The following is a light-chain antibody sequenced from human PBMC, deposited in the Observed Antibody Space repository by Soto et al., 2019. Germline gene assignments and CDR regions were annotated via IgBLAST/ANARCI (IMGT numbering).Light chain of an antibody. V-gene: IGKV3-20*01. CDR1: QSVSRSY. CDR3: QHYNSYSEA. J-gene: IGKJ1*01. Sequence: EIVFTQSPGTLSLSPGERATLSCSATQSVSRSYLAWYQQKPGQTPRLLIYDSSTRAIGIPTRFSGSGSGTKFTPTIASLQPDDFATDYCQHYNSYSEAFGQGTKVDIK. CDR2: DSS.